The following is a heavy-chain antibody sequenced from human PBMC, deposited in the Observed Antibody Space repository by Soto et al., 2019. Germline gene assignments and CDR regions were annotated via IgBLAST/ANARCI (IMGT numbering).Heavy chain of an antibody. V-gene: IGHV3-30*18. Sequence: QLGGSLRLSCAASGFTFSSYGMHWVRQAPGKGLEWVAVISYDGSNKYYADSVKGRFTISRDNSKNTLYLQMNSLRAEDTAVYYCAKDSTATAGTSPDYFDYWGQGTLVTVSS. CDR2: ISYDGSNK. CDR3: AKDSTATAGTSPDYFDY. D-gene: IGHD1-1*01. CDR1: GFTFSSYG. J-gene: IGHJ4*02.